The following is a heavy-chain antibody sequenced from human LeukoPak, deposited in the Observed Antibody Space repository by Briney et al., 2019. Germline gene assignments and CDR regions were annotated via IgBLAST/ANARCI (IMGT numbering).Heavy chain of an antibody. V-gene: IGHV1-24*01. Sequence: GASVKVSCKVSGYTLTELSMHWVRQAPGKGLEWMGGFDPEDGETIYAQKFQGRVTMTEDTSTDTVYMELSSLRSEDTAVYYCATDPFADCSSTSCYSWGQGTLVTVSS. CDR1: GYTLTELS. CDR3: ATDPFADCSSTSCYS. CDR2: FDPEDGET. D-gene: IGHD2-2*01. J-gene: IGHJ4*02.